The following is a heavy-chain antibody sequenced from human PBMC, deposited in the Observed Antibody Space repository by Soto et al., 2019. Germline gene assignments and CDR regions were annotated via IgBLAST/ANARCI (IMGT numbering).Heavy chain of an antibody. D-gene: IGHD3-9*01. CDR2: INDRGSI. CDR3: ARESHDILTGPPWVWYFDL. CDR1: GGSFSGYY. Sequence: QVQLQQWGAGPLRPLETLSLTCDVSGGSFSGYYWARIRQSPGKGLEWIGEINDRGSINYNPSLKSRVSISVDTSKNHYSLNLRSVTAAETAVYYCARESHDILTGPPWVWYFDLWGRGTLVTVSS. V-gene: IGHV4-34*01. J-gene: IGHJ2*01.